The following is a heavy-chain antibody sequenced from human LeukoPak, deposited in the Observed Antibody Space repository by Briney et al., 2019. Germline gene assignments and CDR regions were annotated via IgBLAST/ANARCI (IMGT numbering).Heavy chain of an antibody. J-gene: IGHJ6*03. CDR2: ISGYNGNT. V-gene: IGHV1-18*01. CDR1: GYTFTSYG. D-gene: IGHD1-26*01. CDR3: AFSSYYLQGNYYYMDV. Sequence: GASVKVSCKASGYTFTSYGISWVRQAPGQGLEWMGLISGYNGNTNYAQNLQGRVTMTTDTSTSTVYMELRSLRSDDTAVYYCAFSSYYLQGNYYYMDVWGKGTTVTVSS.